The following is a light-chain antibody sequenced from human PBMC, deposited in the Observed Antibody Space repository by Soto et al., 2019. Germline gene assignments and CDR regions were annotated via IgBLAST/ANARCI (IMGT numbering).Light chain of an antibody. V-gene: IGLV2-23*02. CDR2: EVD. CDR3: CSYAGSNTVGV. CDR1: SSDVGSYNL. J-gene: IGLJ2*01. Sequence: QSALTQPASVSGSPGQSITISCAGTSSDVGSYNLVSWYQQHPGKAPKFIIYEVDKRPSGLSDRFSGSKSGNTASLTISGLQAEDEAEYYCCSYAGSNTVGVFGGGTKLTVL.